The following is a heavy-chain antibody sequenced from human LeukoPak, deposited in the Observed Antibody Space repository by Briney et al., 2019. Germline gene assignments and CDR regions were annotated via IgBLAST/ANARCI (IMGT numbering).Heavy chain of an antibody. CDR1: GFTFSSYS. Sequence: PGGSLRLSCAASGFTFSSYSMNWVRQAPGKGLEWVSSISSSSSYIYYADSVKGRFTISRDNAKNSLYLQMNSLRAEDTAVFYCARDRGVYSGSYADYWGQGTLVTVSS. V-gene: IGHV3-21*01. J-gene: IGHJ4*02. CDR2: ISSSSSYI. CDR3: ARDRGVYSGSYADY. D-gene: IGHD1-26*01.